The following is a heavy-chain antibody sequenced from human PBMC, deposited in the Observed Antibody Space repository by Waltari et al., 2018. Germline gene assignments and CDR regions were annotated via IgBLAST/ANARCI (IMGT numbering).Heavy chain of an antibody. D-gene: IGHD2-21*02. CDR2: IQQNGSEK. J-gene: IGHJ5*02. Sequence: EVQLVESGGDLVQPWGSLSLSCAASGFTFGRVWMTWVRQALGKGLEWVGNIQQNGSEKWYADSVRGRFTISRDNAMNSLYLQMNSLRVEDTAVYYCARDLVATPPWGQGTLVTVSS. CDR1: GFTFGRVW. V-gene: IGHV3-7*01. CDR3: ARDLVATPP.